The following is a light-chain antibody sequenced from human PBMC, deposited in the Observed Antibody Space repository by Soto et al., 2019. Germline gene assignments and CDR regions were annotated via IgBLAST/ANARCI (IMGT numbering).Light chain of an antibody. J-gene: IGLJ2*01. V-gene: IGLV2-11*01. CDR2: DVS. CDR3: CSYAGSFTVI. Sequence: QSVLTQPRSVSGSPGQSVTISCTGTSSDVGNYIYVSWYRQHPGKAPKLMIYDVSKRPSGVPDRFSGSKSGNTASLTISGLQADDEADYYCCSYAGSFTVIFGGGTQLTVL. CDR1: SSDVGNYIY.